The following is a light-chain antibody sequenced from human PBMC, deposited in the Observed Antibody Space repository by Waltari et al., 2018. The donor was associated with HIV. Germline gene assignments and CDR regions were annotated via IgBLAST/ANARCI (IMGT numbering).Light chain of an antibody. CDR1: QSISSW. J-gene: IGKJ2*01. CDR2: KAS. V-gene: IGKV1-5*03. CDR3: QQYHSYSLT. Sequence: DIQMTQCPSTPSASVGDRVTITCRASQSISSWLAWYQQKPGKAPKLLIYKASSLESGVPSRFSGSGSGTEFTLTISSLQPDDFAAYYCQQYHSYSLTFGQGTKLEIK.